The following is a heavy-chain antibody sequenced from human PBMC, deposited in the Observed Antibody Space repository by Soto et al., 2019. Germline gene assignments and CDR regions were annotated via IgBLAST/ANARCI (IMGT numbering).Heavy chain of an antibody. CDR3: ARVPYYDFWSGYYTPPDGYYYYGMDV. CDR2: IYYSGST. J-gene: IGHJ6*02. D-gene: IGHD3-3*01. Sequence: SETLSLTCTVSGGSVSSGSYYWSWIRQPPGKGLEWIGYIYYSGSTNYNPSLKSRVTISVDTSKNQFSLKLSSVTAADTAVYYCARVPYYDFWSGYYTPPDGYYYYGMDVWGQGTTVTVSS. CDR1: GGSVSSGSYY. V-gene: IGHV4-61*01.